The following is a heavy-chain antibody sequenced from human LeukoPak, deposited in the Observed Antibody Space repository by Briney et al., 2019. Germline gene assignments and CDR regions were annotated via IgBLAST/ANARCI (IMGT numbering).Heavy chain of an antibody. CDR3: ARDFGNELGILDY. J-gene: IGHJ4*02. CDR1: GFTFSSYW. D-gene: IGHD7-27*01. V-gene: IGHV3-74*01. CDR2: INSDGSST. Sequence: PGGSLRLSCAASGFTFSSYWMHWVRQAPGKGLVWVSRINSDGSSTSYADSVKSRFTISRDNAKNTLYQQMNSLRAEDTAVYYCARDFGNELGILDYWGQGTLVTVSS.